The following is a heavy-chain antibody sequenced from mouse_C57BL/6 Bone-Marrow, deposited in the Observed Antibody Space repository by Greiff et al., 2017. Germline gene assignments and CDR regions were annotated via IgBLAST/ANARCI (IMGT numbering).Heavy chain of an antibody. CDR1: GYTFTSYG. Sequence: EVQRVESGAELVRPGSSVKMSCKTSGYTFTSYGINWVKQRPGQGLEWIGYIYIGNGYTEYNEKFKGKATLTSDTSSSTAYMQLSSLTSEDSAIYFCAREELCYGSTYYYAMDYWGQGTSVTVSS. CDR2: IYIGNGYT. D-gene: IGHD1-1*01. V-gene: IGHV1-58*01. J-gene: IGHJ4*01. CDR3: AREELCYGSTYYYAMDY.